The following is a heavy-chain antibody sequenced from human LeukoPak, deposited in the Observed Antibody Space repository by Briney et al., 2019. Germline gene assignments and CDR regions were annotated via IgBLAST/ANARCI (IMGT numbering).Heavy chain of an antibody. CDR1: GGTFSSYA. Sequence: GASVKVSCKASGGTFSSYAISWVRQAPGQGLEWMGRIIPILGIANYAQKFQGRVTITADKSTSTAYMELSSLRSEDTAVYYCARGQDIVVVPATISDGDAFDIWGQGTMVTVSS. V-gene: IGHV1-69*04. J-gene: IGHJ3*02. CDR2: IIPILGIA. D-gene: IGHD2-2*01. CDR3: ARGQDIVVVPATISDGDAFDI.